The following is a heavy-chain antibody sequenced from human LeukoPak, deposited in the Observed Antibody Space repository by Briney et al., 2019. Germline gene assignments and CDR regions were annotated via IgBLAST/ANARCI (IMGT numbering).Heavy chain of an antibody. Sequence: ASVKVSCKASGYTFTSYGISWVRQAPGQGLEWMGWISAYNGNTNYAQKLQGRVTMTTDTSTSTAYMELRSLRSDDTAVYYRARGGRRDGYVIGAFDIWGQGTMVTVSS. CDR1: GYTFTSYG. CDR3: ARGGRRDGYVIGAFDI. D-gene: IGHD5-24*01. CDR2: ISAYNGNT. J-gene: IGHJ3*02. V-gene: IGHV1-18*01.